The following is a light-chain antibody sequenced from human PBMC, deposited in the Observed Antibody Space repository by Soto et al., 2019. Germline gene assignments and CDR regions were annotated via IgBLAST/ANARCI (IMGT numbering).Light chain of an antibody. CDR2: DAS. V-gene: IGKV1-33*01. Sequence: DLQMTQSPSSLSASVGDRVTITCQASQDISNYLNWYQQKPGKAPKLLIYDASNLETGVPSRFSGSGSGXDFTFXISSXQPEDIATYXCXQXDNLPLTFGGGTKVEIK. CDR1: QDISNY. CDR3: XQXDNLPLT. J-gene: IGKJ4*01.